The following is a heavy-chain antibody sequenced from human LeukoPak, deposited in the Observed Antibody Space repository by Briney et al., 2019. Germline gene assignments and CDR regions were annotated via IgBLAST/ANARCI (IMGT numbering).Heavy chain of an antibody. D-gene: IGHD3-22*01. J-gene: IGHJ4*02. CDR2: IYYSGST. Sequence: SETLSLTCTVSGGSISSYYWSWIRQPPGKGLEWIGYIYYSGSTNYNPSLKSRVTISVDTSKNQFSLKLSSVTAADTAVYYCARDQGIYYDSSGLPGYWGQGTLVTVSS. CDR3: ARDQGIYYDSSGLPGY. CDR1: GGSISSYY. V-gene: IGHV4-59*01.